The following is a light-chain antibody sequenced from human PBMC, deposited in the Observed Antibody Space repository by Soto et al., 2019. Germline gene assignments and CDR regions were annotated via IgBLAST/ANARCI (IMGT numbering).Light chain of an antibody. J-gene: IGKJ5*01. V-gene: IGKV3-15*01. Sequence: ERVMTQSPATLSVSPGERATLSCRASQSVSSNLAWYQQKPGQAPRLLIYGASTRATGTPARFSGSGSGTEFTLTISSLQSEDFAVYYCQQYNNWLSITFGQGTRLEIK. CDR2: GAS. CDR3: QQYNNWLSIT. CDR1: QSVSSN.